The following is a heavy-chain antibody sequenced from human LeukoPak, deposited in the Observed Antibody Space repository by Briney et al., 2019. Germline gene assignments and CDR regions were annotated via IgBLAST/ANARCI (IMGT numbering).Heavy chain of an antibody. CDR2: IYISGTT. D-gene: IGHD5-18*01. J-gene: IGHJ6*03. V-gene: IGHV4-61*02. CDR3: ARGRTADYYQYYMDV. Sequence: SETLSLTCTVSGGSVTSGNYYWTWVRQTAGKALEWIGRIYISGTTNYNPSLNSRVTISLDTSKNQFSLKLSSVSAADTAVYYCARGRTADYYQYYMDVWGKGTTVTVSS. CDR1: GGSVTSGNYY.